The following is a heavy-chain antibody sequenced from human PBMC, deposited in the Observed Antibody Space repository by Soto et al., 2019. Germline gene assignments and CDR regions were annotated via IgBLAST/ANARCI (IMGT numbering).Heavy chain of an antibody. CDR1: GFTFSSYA. Sequence: GGSLRLSCSASGFTFSSYAMHWVRQAPGKGLEYVAAISSNGGSKYYADSVKGRFTISRDNSKNTLYLQMNSLRAEDTAVYYCARDGSDYYGSGSLDYWGQGTLVTVSS. V-gene: IGHV3-64*04. D-gene: IGHD3-10*01. J-gene: IGHJ4*02. CDR3: ARDGSDYYGSGSLDY. CDR2: ISSNGGSK.